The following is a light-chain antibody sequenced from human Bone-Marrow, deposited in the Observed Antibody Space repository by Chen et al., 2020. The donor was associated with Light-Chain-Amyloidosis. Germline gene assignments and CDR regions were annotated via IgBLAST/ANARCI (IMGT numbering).Light chain of an antibody. V-gene: IGKV3D-15*01. CDR3: QQYNNWQYT. CDR1: QSVSSN. J-gene: IGKJ2*01. CDR2: GAS. Sequence: DIVMMQSPATLSVSPGERATLSCRASQSVSSNLAWYQQKPGQAPRLLIYGASTRATGIPARFSGSGSGTEFTLTISSLQSEDFAVYYCQQYNNWQYTFGQGTKLEIK.